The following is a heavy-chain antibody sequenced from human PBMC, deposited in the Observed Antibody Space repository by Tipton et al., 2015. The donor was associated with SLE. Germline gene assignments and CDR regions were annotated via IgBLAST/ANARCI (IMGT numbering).Heavy chain of an antibody. CDR1: GFNFNNYW. CDR3: ARDRMVRGVASDF. CDR2: INLAGGEK. J-gene: IGHJ4*02. D-gene: IGHD3-10*01. Sequence: SLRLSCAASGFNFNNYWMNWVRQAPGKGLEWVSSINLAGGEKHYVDSVKGRFTISRDNTKNSVFLQMNSLRVQDTAVYYCARDRMVRGVASDFWGQGTLVSVSS. V-gene: IGHV3-7*01.